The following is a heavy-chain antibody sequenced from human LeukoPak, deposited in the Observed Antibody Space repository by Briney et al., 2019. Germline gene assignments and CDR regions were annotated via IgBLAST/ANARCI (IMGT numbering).Heavy chain of an antibody. J-gene: IGHJ4*02. Sequence: GGSLRLSCAASGFTFSSYAMSGVRQAPGKGLEWVSAISGSGGSTYYADSVKGRFTISRDNSKNTLYLQMNRLRAEDTAVYYCTKGGGSSWSWIDYWGQGTLVTVSS. CDR2: ISGSGGST. D-gene: IGHD6-13*01. CDR1: GFTFSSYA. CDR3: TKGGGSSWSWIDY. V-gene: IGHV3-23*01.